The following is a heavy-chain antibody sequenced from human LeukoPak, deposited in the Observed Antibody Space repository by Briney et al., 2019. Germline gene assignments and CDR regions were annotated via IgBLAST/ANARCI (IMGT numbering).Heavy chain of an antibody. CDR3: ARHYSGRFLE. CDR2: IYYTGST. J-gene: IGHJ4*02. V-gene: IGHV4-59*08. CDR1: GGSVSSYY. D-gene: IGHD3-3*01. Sequence: SETLSLTCTVSGGSVSSYYWSWIRHPPGKGLEWIGYIYYTGSTNYNPSLKSRVSISVDTSKNQFSMKLNSVTAADTAIYYCARHYSGRFLEWSRGTLVIVSS.